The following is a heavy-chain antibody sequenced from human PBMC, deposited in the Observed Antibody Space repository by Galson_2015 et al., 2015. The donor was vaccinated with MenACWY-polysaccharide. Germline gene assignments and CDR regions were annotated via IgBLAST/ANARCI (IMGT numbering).Heavy chain of an antibody. CDR1: GFTFSSYG. J-gene: IGHJ4*02. Sequence: SLRLSCAASGFTFSSYGMHWVRQAPGKGLEWVAFIRYDGSNKYYADSVKGRFTISRDNSKNTLYLQMNSLRAEDTAVYYCAKRGDSSGYYYFDYWGQGTLVTVSS. D-gene: IGHD3-22*01. V-gene: IGHV3-30*02. CDR2: IRYDGSNK. CDR3: AKRGDSSGYYYFDY.